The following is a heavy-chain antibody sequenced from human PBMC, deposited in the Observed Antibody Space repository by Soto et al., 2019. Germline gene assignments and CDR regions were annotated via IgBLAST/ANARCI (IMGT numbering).Heavy chain of an antibody. D-gene: IGHD5-18*01. CDR3: AKGFSYSVIDY. CDR2: ISYDGSNK. J-gene: IGHJ4*02. V-gene: IGHV3-30*18. CDR1: GFTFSSYG. Sequence: QVQLVESGGGVVQPGRSLRLSCAASGFTFSSYGMHWVRRAPGKGLECVVVISYDGSNKYYADSVKGRFTISRDNSKKTLYLLMSSLRAEDTAVYYCAKGFSYSVIDYWGQGTLVTVSS.